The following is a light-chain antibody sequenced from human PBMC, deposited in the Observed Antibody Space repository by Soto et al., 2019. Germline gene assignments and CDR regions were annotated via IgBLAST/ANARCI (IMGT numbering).Light chain of an antibody. CDR2: SNN. J-gene: IGLJ3*02. CDR1: SSNIGSNT. V-gene: IGLV1-44*01. CDR3: AAWDDCLNGWV. Sequence: QSVLTQPPSASGTPGQRVTISCSGSSSNIGSNTVNWYQQLPGTAPKLLIYSNNQRPSGVPDRFSGSKSGTSASLAISGLQSGDEADYYYAAWDDCLNGWVFGGGTKLTVL.